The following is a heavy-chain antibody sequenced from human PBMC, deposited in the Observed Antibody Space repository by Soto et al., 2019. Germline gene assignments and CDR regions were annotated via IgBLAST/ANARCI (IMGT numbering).Heavy chain of an antibody. J-gene: IGHJ4*02. V-gene: IGHV4-39*07. CDR3: ARLSSGGSSKAFDY. Sequence: SETLSLTCTVSGGSISSSSYYWGWIRQPPGKGLEWIGSIYYSGSTYYNPSLKSRVTISVDTSKNQFSLKLSSVTAADTAVYYWARLSSGGSSKAFDYWGQGTLVTVSS. CDR2: IYYSGST. D-gene: IGHD2-15*01. CDR1: GGSISSSSYY.